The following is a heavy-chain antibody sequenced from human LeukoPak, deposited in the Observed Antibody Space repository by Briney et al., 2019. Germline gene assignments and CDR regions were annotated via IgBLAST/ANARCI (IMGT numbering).Heavy chain of an antibody. CDR2: ISGSGIK. J-gene: IGHJ3*02. D-gene: IGHD2-8*01. CDR1: GFTFSGYG. Sequence: GGSLRLSCAASGFTFSGYGMHWVRQAPGKGLEWVSYISGSGIKHYADSVKGRFTISRDNAKNSLYLQMNSLRVEDTAVYYCAREDTGVAFDIWGQGTTVTV. V-gene: IGHV3-48*04. CDR3: AREDTGVAFDI.